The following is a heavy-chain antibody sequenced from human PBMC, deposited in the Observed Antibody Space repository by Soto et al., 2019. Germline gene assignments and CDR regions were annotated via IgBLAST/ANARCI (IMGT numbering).Heavy chain of an antibody. CDR2: IKEDGSEK. Sequence: GGSLRLSCAASGFTFSTYWMSWVRQAPGKGLEWVANIKEDGSEKYYVDSVKGRFTISKDNAKNSLYLQMNSLRAEDTAVYFCARDISYMDVWGKGTTVTVSS. V-gene: IGHV3-7*01. D-gene: IGHD3-3*02. J-gene: IGHJ6*03. CDR1: GFTFSTYW. CDR3: ARDISYMDV.